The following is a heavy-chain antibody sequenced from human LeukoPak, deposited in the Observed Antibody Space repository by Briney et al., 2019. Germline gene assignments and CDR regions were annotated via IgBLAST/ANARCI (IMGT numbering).Heavy chain of an antibody. J-gene: IGHJ4*02. V-gene: IGHV4-61*01. CDR2: INRSGST. Sequence: PSETLSLTCTVSGGSVSSGSYYWSWIRQPPGKGLEWIGEINRSGSTNYNPSLKSRVTISVDTSKNQFSLKLSSVTAADTAVYYCARGKPTDDFWSGYTNRFYYFDYWGQGTLVTVSS. CDR1: GGSVSSGSYY. D-gene: IGHD3-3*01. CDR3: ARGKPTDDFWSGYTNRFYYFDY.